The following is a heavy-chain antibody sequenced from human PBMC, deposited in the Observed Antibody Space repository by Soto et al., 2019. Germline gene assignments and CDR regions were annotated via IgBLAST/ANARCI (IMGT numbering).Heavy chain of an antibody. CDR1: EFNITSFC. J-gene: IGHJ5*02. CDR2: IWYDGSNK. V-gene: IGHV3-33*01. Sequence: GGSMTHSKAASEFNITSFCLHWIRQNPGKGLEWVAVIWYDGSNKYYAASVKGRFTISSDNSKNTLYLQMNSLSAADTAVYYCAIRPLLDPLVQGTLVTGSS. CDR3: AIRPLLDP.